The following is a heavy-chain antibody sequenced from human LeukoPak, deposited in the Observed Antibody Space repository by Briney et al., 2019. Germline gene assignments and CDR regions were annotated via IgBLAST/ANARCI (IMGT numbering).Heavy chain of an antibody. J-gene: IGHJ4*02. Sequence: QAGGSLRLSCAASGFTFSSYAMSWVRQAPGKGLEWVARIKQDGTEKYYVDSVKGRFTISRDNAKNSLYLQMNSLRAEDTGVYYCARDLDYWGQGTLVTVSS. CDR3: ARDLDY. CDR2: IKQDGTEK. CDR1: GFTFSSYA. V-gene: IGHV3-7*01.